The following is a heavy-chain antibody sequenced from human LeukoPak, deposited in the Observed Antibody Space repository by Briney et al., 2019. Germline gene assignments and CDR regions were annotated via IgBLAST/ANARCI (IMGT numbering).Heavy chain of an antibody. CDR2: IYYSGST. Sequence: SETLSLTCTVSGGSISSSSYYRGWIRQPPGKGLEWIGSIYYSGSTYYNPSLKSRVTISVDTSKNQFSLKLSSVTVADTAAYYCARSHKGGYYYYGMDVWGQGTTVTVSS. CDR1: GGSISSSSYY. V-gene: IGHV4-39*07. J-gene: IGHJ6*02. CDR3: ARSHKGGYYYYGMDV. D-gene: IGHD3-16*01.